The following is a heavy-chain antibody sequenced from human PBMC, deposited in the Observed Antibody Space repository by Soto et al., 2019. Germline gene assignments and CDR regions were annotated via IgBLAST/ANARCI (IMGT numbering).Heavy chain of an antibody. Sequence: SVKVSCKASGGTFSSYAISWVRQAPGQGLEWMGGIIPIVGTANYAQKFQGRVTITADEYTSTAYMELSSLRSEDTAVYYCARGHIAEYYDFWSGYYFPFFDYWGQGTLVTVSS. CDR3: ARGHIAEYYDFWSGYYFPFFDY. D-gene: IGHD3-3*01. V-gene: IGHV1-69*13. CDR1: GGTFSSYA. J-gene: IGHJ4*02. CDR2: IIPIVGTA.